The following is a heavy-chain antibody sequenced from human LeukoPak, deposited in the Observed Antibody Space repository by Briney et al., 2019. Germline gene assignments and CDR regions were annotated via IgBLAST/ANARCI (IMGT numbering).Heavy chain of an antibody. D-gene: IGHD1-26*01. CDR1: GGSFRGYY. CDR3: ARSWVGASNFDY. J-gene: IGHJ4*02. CDR2: INHSGST. Sequence: SETLSLTCAVYGGSFRGYYWSWIRQPPGKGLEWIGEINHSGSTNYNPSLKSRVIISVDTSKNQFSLNLSSVTAADTAVYYCARSWVGASNFDYWGQGTLVTVSS. V-gene: IGHV4-34*01.